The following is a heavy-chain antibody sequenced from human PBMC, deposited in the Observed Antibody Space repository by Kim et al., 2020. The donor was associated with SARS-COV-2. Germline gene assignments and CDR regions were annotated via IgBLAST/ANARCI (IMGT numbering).Heavy chain of an antibody. CDR3: AKDISSMDIVATGFDY. CDR2: ISWNSGSI. CDR1: GFTFGDYA. D-gene: IGHD5-12*01. J-gene: IGHJ4*02. V-gene: IGHV3-9*01. Sequence: GGSLRLSCAASGFTFGDYAMHWVRQAPGKGLEWVSGISWNSGSIGYADSVKGRFTISRDNAKNSLYLQMNSLRAEDTALYYCAKDISSMDIVATGFDYWGQGTLVTVSS.